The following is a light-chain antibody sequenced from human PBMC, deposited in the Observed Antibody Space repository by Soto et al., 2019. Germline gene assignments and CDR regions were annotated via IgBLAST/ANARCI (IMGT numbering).Light chain of an antibody. J-gene: IGKJ1*01. V-gene: IGKV3-15*01. CDR2: GAS. CDR3: QQYNNWPVT. CDR1: QSVTSN. Sequence: EIVMTQSPATLSVSPGERATLSCRASQSVTSNLAWHQQKPGQAPSLLIYGASTRATGIPARFSGSGSGTEFTLTISSLQSEDFAVYYCQQYNNWPVTFGQGTKVEIK.